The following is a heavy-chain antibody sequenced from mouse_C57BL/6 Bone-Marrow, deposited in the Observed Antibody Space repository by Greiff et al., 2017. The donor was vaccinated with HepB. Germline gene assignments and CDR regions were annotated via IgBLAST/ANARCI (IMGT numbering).Heavy chain of an antibody. CDR1: GYTFTDYY. D-gene: IGHD2-5*01. J-gene: IGHJ2*01. CDR2: INPNNGGT. V-gene: IGHV1-26*01. CDR3: AAIVRSYFDY. Sequence: EVQLQQSGPELVKPGASVKISCKASGYTFTDYYMNWVKQSHGKSLEWIGDINPNNGGTSYNQKFKGKATLTVDKSSSTAYMELRSLTSEDSAVYYCAAIVRSYFDYWGQGTTLTVSS.